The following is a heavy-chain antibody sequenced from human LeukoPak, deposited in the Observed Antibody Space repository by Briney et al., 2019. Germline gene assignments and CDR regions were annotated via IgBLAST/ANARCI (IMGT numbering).Heavy chain of an antibody. J-gene: IGHJ4*02. CDR1: GGSFSGYY. V-gene: IGHV4-34*01. Sequence: SETLSLTCAVYGGSFSGYYWSWIRQPPGKGLEWFGEINHSGSTNYNPSLKSRVTISVDTSKNQFSLKLSSVTAADTAVYYCARGHNPSFYYDSSGYYGYWGQGTLVTVSS. D-gene: IGHD3-22*01. CDR2: INHSGST. CDR3: ARGHNPSFYYDSSGYYGY.